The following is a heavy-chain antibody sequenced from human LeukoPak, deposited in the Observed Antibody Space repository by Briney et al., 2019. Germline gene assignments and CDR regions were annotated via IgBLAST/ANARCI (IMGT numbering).Heavy chain of an antibody. Sequence: PGGSLRLSCAASGFSFDDYAMHWVRQAPGKGLEWVLGISRNSGTIGYADSVKGRFTISRDNAKNSLYLQMNSLRAEDTALYYCAKDNGKERTFDYWGQGTLVTVSS. CDR3: AKDNGKERTFDY. D-gene: IGHD1-1*01. V-gene: IGHV3-9*01. J-gene: IGHJ4*02. CDR1: GFSFDDYA. CDR2: ISRNSGTI.